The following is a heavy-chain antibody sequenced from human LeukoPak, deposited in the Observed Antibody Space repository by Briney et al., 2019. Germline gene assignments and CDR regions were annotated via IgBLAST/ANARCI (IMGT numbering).Heavy chain of an antibody. J-gene: IGHJ4*02. V-gene: IGHV3-48*03. CDR2: ISSSGSTI. Sequence: GGSLRLSCAASGFTFRSYEMNWVRQAPGKGLEWVSYISSSGSTIYYADSVKGRFTISRDNAKNSLYLQMNSLRAEDTAVYYCARGGYDFWSGYPLDYWGQGTLVTVSS. CDR1: GFTFRSYE. CDR3: ARGGYDFWSGYPLDY. D-gene: IGHD3-3*01.